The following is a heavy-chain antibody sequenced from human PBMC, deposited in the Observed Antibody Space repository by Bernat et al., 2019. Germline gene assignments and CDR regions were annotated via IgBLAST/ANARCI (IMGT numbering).Heavy chain of an antibody. J-gene: IGHJ6*03. CDR3: AKAGNYDFWSGSPGYYYYMDV. CDR2: ISGSGGST. D-gene: IGHD3-3*01. V-gene: IGHV3-23*04. Sequence: EVQLVESGGGLVQPGGSLRLSCAASGFTFSSYAMSWVRQAAGKGLEWVAAISGSGGSTYYADSVKGRFTSSSDNSKNTLYLQMNSLRAEDTAVYYCAKAGNYDFWSGSPGYYYYMDVWGKGTTVTVSS. CDR1: GFTFSSYA.